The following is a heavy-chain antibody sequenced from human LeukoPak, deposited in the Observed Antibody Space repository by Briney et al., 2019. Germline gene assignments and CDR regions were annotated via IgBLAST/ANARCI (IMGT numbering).Heavy chain of an antibody. CDR3: AKSNGYGLIDI. D-gene: IGHD3-22*01. V-gene: IGHV4-4*02. J-gene: IGHJ3*02. Sequence: PSETLSLTCAVSGGSISNSNWWSWVRQSPGKALEWIGNIFYSGSTYYSPSLKSRVTISLDTSRNQFSLKLNSVTAADTAVYYCAKSNGYGLIDIWGQGTMVTVSS. CDR1: GGSISNSNW. CDR2: IFYSGST.